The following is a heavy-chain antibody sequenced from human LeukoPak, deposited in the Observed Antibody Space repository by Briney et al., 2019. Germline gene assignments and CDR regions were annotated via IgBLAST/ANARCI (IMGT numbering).Heavy chain of an antibody. D-gene: IGHD2-2*01. CDR1: GFTFSSYP. CDR2: VSDDGNKK. V-gene: IGHV3-30-3*01. Sequence: GGSLRLSCAASGFTFSSYPMHWGRQAPGKGLEWVAVVSDDGNKKFDADFVKGRFTISRDNSKNTLYLQMNSLRGEDTAVYYCARGQLLLEGYFYYMDVWGEGTTVAVSS. J-gene: IGHJ6*03. CDR3: ARGQLLLEGYFYYMDV.